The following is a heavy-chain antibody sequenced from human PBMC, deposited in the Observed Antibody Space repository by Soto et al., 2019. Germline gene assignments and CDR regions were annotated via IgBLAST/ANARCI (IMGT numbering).Heavy chain of an antibody. J-gene: IGHJ4*02. CDR2: IWYDGSNK. CDR3: ARDPGLFLEWLFSFDY. V-gene: IGHV3-33*01. Sequence: GGSLRLSCAASGFTFSSYGMHWVRQAPGKGLEWVAVIWYDGSNKYYADSVKGRFTISRDNSKNTLYLQMNSLRAEDTAVYYCARDPGLFLEWLFSFDYWGQGTLVTVSS. D-gene: IGHD3-3*01. CDR1: GFTFSSYG.